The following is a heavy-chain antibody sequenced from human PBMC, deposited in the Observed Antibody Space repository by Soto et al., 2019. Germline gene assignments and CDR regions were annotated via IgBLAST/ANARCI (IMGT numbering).Heavy chain of an antibody. V-gene: IGHV3-53*01. CDR3: AREGLSGLAAAGRQIL. Sequence: GGSLRLSCAASGFTVSSNYMSWVRQAPGKGLEWVSVIYSGGSTYYADSVKGRFTISRDNSKNTLYLQMNSLRAEDTAVYYCAREGLSGLAAAGRQILWGQGTLVTVSS. CDR2: IYSGGST. CDR1: GFTVSSNY. D-gene: IGHD6-13*01. J-gene: IGHJ4*02.